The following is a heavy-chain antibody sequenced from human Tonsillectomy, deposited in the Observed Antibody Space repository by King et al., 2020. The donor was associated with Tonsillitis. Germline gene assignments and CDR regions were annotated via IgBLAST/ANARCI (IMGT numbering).Heavy chain of an antibody. CDR3: AKDHYYDSSGYFGGAGAFDI. CDR1: GFTFDDYA. CDR2: ISWNSGSI. Sequence: VQLVESGGGLVQPGRSLRLSCAASGFTFDDYAMHWVRHAPGKGLEWVSGISWNSGSIGYADSVKGRFTISRDNAKNSLYLQMNSLRAEDTALYYCAKDHYYDSSGYFGGAGAFDIWGQGTMVTVSS. J-gene: IGHJ3*02. D-gene: IGHD3-22*01. V-gene: IGHV3-9*01.